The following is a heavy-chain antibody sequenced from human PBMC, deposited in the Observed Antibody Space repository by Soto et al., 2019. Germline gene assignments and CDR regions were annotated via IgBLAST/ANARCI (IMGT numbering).Heavy chain of an antibody. Sequence: EVQLLESGGGFRQPGGSLRLSCSASGFSISDYAMSWVRQAPGKGLEWVSSISSSSSYIYYADPVKGRFTISRDNAKNSLYLQMNSLRAEDTAVYYCARDQALYYYDSSGYYDFLFDYWGQGTLVTVSS. J-gene: IGHJ4*02. D-gene: IGHD3-22*01. CDR2: ISSSSSYI. V-gene: IGHV3-21*02. CDR3: ARDQALYYYDSSGYYDFLFDY. CDR1: GFSISDYA.